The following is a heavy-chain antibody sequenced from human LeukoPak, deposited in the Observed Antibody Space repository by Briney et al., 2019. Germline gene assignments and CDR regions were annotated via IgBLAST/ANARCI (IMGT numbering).Heavy chain of an antibody. CDR2: INHNGRA. CDR1: GGSFNTYY. CDR3: ARWTPRTEMKGLNYYYGMDV. V-gene: IGHV4-34*01. D-gene: IGHD3/OR15-3a*01. Sequence: SETLSLTCGVYGGSFNTYYWSWIRQPPGKGLEWVGEINHNGRANYNPSLKSPVTISVSSSMNQYSLKVIPVTAADTAVYYCARWTPRTEMKGLNYYYGMDVWGKGRTVTVPS. J-gene: IGHJ6*04.